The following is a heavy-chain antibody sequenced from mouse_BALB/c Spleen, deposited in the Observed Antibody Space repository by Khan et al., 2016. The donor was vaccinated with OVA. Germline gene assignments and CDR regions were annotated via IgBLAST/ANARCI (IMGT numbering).Heavy chain of an antibody. CDR1: GYTFTSYW. J-gene: IGHJ3*01. CDR3: VNHGSSSAWFTY. V-gene: IGHV1-7*01. CDR2: INPATDYT. D-gene: IGHD1-1*01. Sequence: VQLQESGSELAKPGASVKMSRKASGYTFTSYWMHWVKQRPGQGLEWIGYINPATDYTEYNQKFKNKATLTADKSSSTAYMQLNSLTSEDSAVYYCVNHGSSSAWFTYWGQGTPVTVSA.